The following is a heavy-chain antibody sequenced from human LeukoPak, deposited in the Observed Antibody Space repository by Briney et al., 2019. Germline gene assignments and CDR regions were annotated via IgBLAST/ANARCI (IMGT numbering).Heavy chain of an antibody. CDR3: AKKYNTGLDP. V-gene: IGHV3-23*01. CDR1: GFIFRHYA. J-gene: IGHJ5*02. CDR2: ISGSGAST. D-gene: IGHD1-14*01. Sequence: GGSLRLSCSASGFIFRHYAMSWVRQAPGKGLEWVSDISGSGASTYYADSVKGRFTISRDNSKNTLYLQMNSLRAEDTAVYYCAKKYNTGLDPWGQGTLVTVSS.